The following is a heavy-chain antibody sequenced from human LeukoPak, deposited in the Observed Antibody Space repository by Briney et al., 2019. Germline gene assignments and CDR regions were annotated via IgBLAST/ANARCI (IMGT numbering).Heavy chain of an antibody. J-gene: IGHJ6*02. V-gene: IGHV3-9*01. CDR1: GFTFDEYA. CDR2: ISWNSGSI. CDR3: AKVMSHGAVYYDDGMDV. D-gene: IGHD3-10*01. Sequence: GGSLRLSCAASGFTFDEYAMHWVRQAPGRGLEWVGGISWNSGSIGYADSVQGRYTISRDNAKSSLYLQMSSLRAEDTALDYCAKVMSHGAVYYDDGMDVWGQGTTVTVSS.